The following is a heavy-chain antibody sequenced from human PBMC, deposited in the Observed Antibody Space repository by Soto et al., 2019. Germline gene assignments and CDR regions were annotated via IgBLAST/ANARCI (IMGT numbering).Heavy chain of an antibody. D-gene: IGHD6-13*01. CDR1: GYTLTELS. Sequence: ASVKVSCKVSGYTLTELSMHWVRQAPGKGLEWMGGFDPEDGETIYAQKFQGRVTMTEDTSTDTAYMELSSLRSEDTAVYYCATGDNIAAAGKGYFQHWGQGTLVTVSS. CDR3: ATGDNIAAAGKGYFQH. V-gene: IGHV1-24*01. CDR2: FDPEDGET. J-gene: IGHJ1*01.